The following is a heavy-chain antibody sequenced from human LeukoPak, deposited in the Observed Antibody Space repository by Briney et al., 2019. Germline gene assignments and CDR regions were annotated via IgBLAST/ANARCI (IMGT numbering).Heavy chain of an antibody. CDR1: GDSVSRNTAG. V-gene: IGHV6-1*01. Sequence: SQTLSLTCAISGDSVSRNTAGWNWIRQSPSRGLEWLGRTYYRSKWYSDFAPSVRNRITINPDTSKNQFSLQLNSVTPEDTAVYYCSRGRFLSGSNFLDSGWYYYYYMDVWGKGTTVTISS. J-gene: IGHJ6*03. CDR3: SRGRFLSGSNFLDSGWYYYYYMDV. CDR2: TYYRSKWYS. D-gene: IGHD3-3*01.